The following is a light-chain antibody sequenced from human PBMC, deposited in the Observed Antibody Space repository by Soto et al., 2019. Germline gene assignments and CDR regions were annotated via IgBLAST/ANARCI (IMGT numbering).Light chain of an antibody. CDR2: DSS. CDR1: QSVSSY. Sequence: EIVLTQSPATLSLSPGERATLSCRASQSVSSYLAWYQQKPGQAPRLLIYDSSHMTTGSPARFSGSRSGTDFTLTISSLEPEDFEIYYCQQRSNWPPVTFGGGTKVEIK. V-gene: IGKV3-11*01. CDR3: QQRSNWPPVT. J-gene: IGKJ4*01.